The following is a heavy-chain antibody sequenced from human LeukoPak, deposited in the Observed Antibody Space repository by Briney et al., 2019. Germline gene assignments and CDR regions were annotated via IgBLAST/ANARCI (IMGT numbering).Heavy chain of an antibody. D-gene: IGHD6-19*01. J-gene: IGHJ6*03. Sequence: GGSLRLSCAASGFTCSSYWMHWVRQAPGKGLVWFSRINSDGSSTSYADSVKGGFTITRDNAKTTLYLQMNSLRAEDTAVYYYSRASVQGQWLIHYYYYMDVWGKGTTVTVSS. V-gene: IGHV3-74*01. CDR1: GFTCSSYW. CDR3: SRASVQGQWLIHYYYYMDV. CDR2: INSDGSST.